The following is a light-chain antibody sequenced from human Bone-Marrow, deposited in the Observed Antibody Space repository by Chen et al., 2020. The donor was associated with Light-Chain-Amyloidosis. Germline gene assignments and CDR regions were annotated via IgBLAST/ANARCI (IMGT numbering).Light chain of an antibody. J-gene: IGLJ3*02. CDR3: SSYTVSSTCV. CDR2: DVT. V-gene: IGLV2-14*03. CDR1: RSDVGGYNF. Sequence: QSALTQPASVSGSPGQSITISCTGSRSDVGGYNFVSWYKQLTGKAPKLLIYDVTNRPSGVSYRFSGSKSVNTASLTVSELQDADEADYYCSSYTVSSTCVFGGGTKLTVL.